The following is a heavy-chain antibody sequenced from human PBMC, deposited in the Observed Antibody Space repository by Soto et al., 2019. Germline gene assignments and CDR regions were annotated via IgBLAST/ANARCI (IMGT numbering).Heavy chain of an antibody. J-gene: IGHJ6*02. CDR1: GFTFSSYG. CDR3: AKGGEQLVLGPYYYYCCMDV. CDR2: ISYDGSNK. D-gene: IGHD6-6*01. V-gene: IGHV3-30*18. Sequence: GGSLRLSCAASGFTFSSYGMHWVRQAPGKGLEWVAVISYDGSNKYYADSVKGRFTISRDNSKNTLYLQMNSLRAEDTAVYYCAKGGEQLVLGPYYYYCCMDVRGQGTTVTVSS.